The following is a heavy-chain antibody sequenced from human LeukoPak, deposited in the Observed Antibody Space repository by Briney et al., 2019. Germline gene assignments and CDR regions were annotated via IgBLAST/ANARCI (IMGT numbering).Heavy chain of an antibody. CDR3: ARADRTAKVLDY. J-gene: IGHJ4*02. CDR1: GGSISSGSYY. D-gene: IGHD5-18*01. V-gene: IGHV4-61*02. Sequence: SETLSLTCTVSGGSISSGSYYWSWIRQPAGKGLEWIGRIYTSGSTNYNPSLKSRVTISVDTSKNQFSLKLSSVTAADTAVYYCARADRTAKVLDYWGQGTLVTVSS. CDR2: IYTSGST.